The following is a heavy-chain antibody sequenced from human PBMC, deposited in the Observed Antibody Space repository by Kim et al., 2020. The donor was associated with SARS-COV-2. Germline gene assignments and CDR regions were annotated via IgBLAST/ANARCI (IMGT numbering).Heavy chain of an antibody. CDR2: IKQDGSEK. J-gene: IGHJ4*02. D-gene: IGHD5-12*01. CDR1: GFTFSSYW. CDR3: ARELRGYSGYEGY. V-gene: IGHV3-7*01. Sequence: GGSLRLSCAASGFTFSSYWMSWVRQAPGKGLEWVANIKQDGSEKYYVDSVKGRFTISRDNAKNSLYLQMNSLRAEDTAVYYCARELRGYSGYEGYWGQGTLVTVSS.